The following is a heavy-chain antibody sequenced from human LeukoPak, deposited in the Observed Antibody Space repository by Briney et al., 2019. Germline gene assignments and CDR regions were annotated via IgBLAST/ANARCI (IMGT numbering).Heavy chain of an antibody. J-gene: IGHJ4*02. Sequence: PSETLSLTWAVYGGSFSGYYWSWIRQPPGKGLEWIGEINHSGSTNYNPSLKSRVTISVDTSKNQFSLKLSSVTAADTAVYYCARKYSYGPQEYWGQGTLVTVSS. D-gene: IGHD5-18*01. CDR3: ARKYSYGPQEY. CDR1: GGSFSGYY. V-gene: IGHV4-34*01. CDR2: INHSGST.